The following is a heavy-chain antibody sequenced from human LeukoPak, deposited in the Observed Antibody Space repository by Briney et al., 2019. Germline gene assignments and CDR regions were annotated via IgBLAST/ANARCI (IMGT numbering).Heavy chain of an antibody. V-gene: IGHV3-43*01. CDR2: ISWDGGIT. J-gene: IGHJ4*02. Sequence: PGGSLRLSCEVSGFSFDVFTMYWVRQSPEKGLECVSFISWDGGITHYMGSVKGRFTISRDNNKNFLYLQMNDLRTEDTAIYYCAKGAVVTPGFFDYWGQGTLVTVSS. CDR1: GFSFDVFT. D-gene: IGHD2-21*02. CDR3: AKGAVVTPGFFDY.